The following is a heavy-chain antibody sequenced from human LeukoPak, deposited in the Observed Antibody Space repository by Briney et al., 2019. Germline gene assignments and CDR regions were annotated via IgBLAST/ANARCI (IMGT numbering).Heavy chain of an antibody. CDR1: GFTFSGHW. CDR3: ARELYGDYGADY. D-gene: IGHD4-17*01. CDR2: IKSDGSTT. Sequence: GGSLRLSCAASGFTFSGHWMHWVRQAPGKGLVWVSRIKSDGSTTNYADSVEGRFTISRDNAKNTLYLQLNSLRAEDTAVYYCARELYGDYGADYWGQGTLVTVSS. J-gene: IGHJ4*02. V-gene: IGHV3-74*01.